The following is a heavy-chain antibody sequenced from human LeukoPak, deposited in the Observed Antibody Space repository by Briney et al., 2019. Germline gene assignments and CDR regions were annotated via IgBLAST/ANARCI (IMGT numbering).Heavy chain of an antibody. CDR2: INSDGSST. CDR3: ARSRAYSGYDLGY. Sequence: GGSLRLSCAAFGFTFSRYWMHWVRQAPGKGLVWVSRINSDGSSTSYADSVKGRFTISRDNAKNTLYLQMNSLRAEDTAVYYSARSRAYSGYDLGYWGQGTLVTVSS. J-gene: IGHJ4*02. D-gene: IGHD5-12*01. V-gene: IGHV3-74*01. CDR1: GFTFSRYW.